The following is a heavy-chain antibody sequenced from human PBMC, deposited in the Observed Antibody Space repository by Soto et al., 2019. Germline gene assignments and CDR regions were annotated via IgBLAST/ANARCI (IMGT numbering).Heavy chain of an antibody. CDR2: ISGSGSST. CDR3: AKGPIAVAGYYFDC. Sequence: EVQLLESGGGLVQPGGSLRLSCAASGFTFSSYAMSWVRQAPGKGLEWVSGISGSGSSTYYADSVKGRFTISRDNSKNTLYVQMNRLRPEYTAVYFCAKGPIAVAGYYFDCWGQGSLVSVSS. J-gene: IGHJ4*02. V-gene: IGHV3-23*01. CDR1: GFTFSSYA. D-gene: IGHD6-19*01.